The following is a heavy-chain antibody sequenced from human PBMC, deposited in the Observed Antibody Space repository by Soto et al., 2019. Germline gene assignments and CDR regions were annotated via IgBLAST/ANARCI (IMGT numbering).Heavy chain of an antibody. V-gene: IGHV4-31*03. Sequence: SETLSLTCTVSGGSISSGGYYWSWIRQHPGKGLEWIGEINHSGSTNYNPSLKSRVTISVDTSKSQFSLKLSSVTAADTAVYYCARANIGVAGSLDYWGQGSLVTVSS. J-gene: IGHJ4*02. CDR3: ARANIGVAGSLDY. CDR1: GGSISSGGYY. D-gene: IGHD6-19*01. CDR2: INHSGST.